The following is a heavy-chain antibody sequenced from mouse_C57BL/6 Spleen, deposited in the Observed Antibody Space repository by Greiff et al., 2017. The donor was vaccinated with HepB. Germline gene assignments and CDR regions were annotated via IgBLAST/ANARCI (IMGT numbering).Heavy chain of an antibody. J-gene: IGHJ1*03. CDR3: ASRTGTGDWYFDV. CDR1: GFTFSSYT. Sequence: EVKVVESGGGLVKPGGSLKLSCAASGFTFSSYTMSWVRQTPEKRLEWVATISGGGGNTYYPDSVKGRFTISRDNAKNTLYLQMSSLRSEDTALYYCASRTGTGDWYFDVWGTGTTVTVSS. D-gene: IGHD4-1*01. CDR2: ISGGGGNT. V-gene: IGHV5-9*01.